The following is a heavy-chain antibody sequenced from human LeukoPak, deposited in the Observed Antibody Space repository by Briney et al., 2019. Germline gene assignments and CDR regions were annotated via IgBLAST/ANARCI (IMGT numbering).Heavy chain of an antibody. CDR3: ARDTSKYYFDY. J-gene: IGHJ4*02. Sequence: SETLSLTCAVYGGSFSGYYWSWIRQHPGKGLEWIGYIYYSGSTYYNPSLKSRVTISVDTSKNQFSLKLSSVTAADTAVYYCARDTSKYYFDYWGQGTLVTVSS. D-gene: IGHD2-2*01. CDR1: GGSFSGYY. CDR2: IYYSGST. V-gene: IGHV4-31*11.